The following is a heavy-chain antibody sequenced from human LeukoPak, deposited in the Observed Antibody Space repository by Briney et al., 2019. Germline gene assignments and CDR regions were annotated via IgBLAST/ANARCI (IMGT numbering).Heavy chain of an antibody. CDR3: TREVWGSTFPDY. V-gene: IGHV4-38-2*02. CDR2: THHSGAT. J-gene: IGHJ4*02. CDR1: WYSISSGYF. Sequence: NPSETPSLTRSLSWYSISSGYFWGWIRQPPGKGPEWIAATHHSGATSYNPSLKSRVTISIDMSKNQLSLKLTSVTAADTAVYYCTREVWGSTFPDYWGQGTLVTVSS. D-gene: IGHD7-27*01.